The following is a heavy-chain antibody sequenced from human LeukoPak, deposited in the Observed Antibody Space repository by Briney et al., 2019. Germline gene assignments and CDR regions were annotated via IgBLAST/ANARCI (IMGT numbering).Heavy chain of an antibody. CDR1: GYSFTGYY. CDR3: ARDRETGSYYGIDY. D-gene: IGHD1-26*01. CDR2: INPNSGVT. Sequence: ASVKVSCKASGYSFTGYYMHWVRQAPGQGLEWMGWINPNSGVTNYAQKFHGRITMTRDTSISTAYMGLTSLMSDDTAVYYCARDRETGSYYGIDYWGQGTLVTVSS. J-gene: IGHJ4*02. V-gene: IGHV1-2*02.